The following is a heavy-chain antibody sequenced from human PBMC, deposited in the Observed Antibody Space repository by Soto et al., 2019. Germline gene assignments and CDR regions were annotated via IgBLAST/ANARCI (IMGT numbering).Heavy chain of an antibody. CDR3: ARGSRDSYPGSRIFDL. CDR2: ISWNSGSI. D-gene: IGHD3-10*01. J-gene: IGHJ4*02. V-gene: IGHV3-9*01. Sequence: EVQLVESGGGLVQPGRSLRLSCAASGFTFDDYAMHWVRQAPGKGLEWVSGISWNSGSIGYADSVKGRFTISRDNAKNSLYLQMSSLRAEDSAVYYCARGSRDSYPGSRIFDLWGRGTRVTVSS. CDR1: GFTFDDYA.